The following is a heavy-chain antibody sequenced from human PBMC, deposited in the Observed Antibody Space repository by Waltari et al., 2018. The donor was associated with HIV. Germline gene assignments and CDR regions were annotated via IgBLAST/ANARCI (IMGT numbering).Heavy chain of an antibody. J-gene: IGHJ4*02. CDR3: ARGSIVLVPAATNYFDY. V-gene: IGHV4-34*01. CDR1: GPSFSGYY. CDR2: INHRGST. Sequence: QVQLQQWGARLLKPSEPLSLTCAVYGPSFSGYYWPWIRQPPGKGLEWIGEINHRGSTNYNPSLKSRVTISVDTSKNQFSLKLSSVTAADTAVYYCARGSIVLVPAATNYFDYWGQGTLVTVSS. D-gene: IGHD2-2*01.